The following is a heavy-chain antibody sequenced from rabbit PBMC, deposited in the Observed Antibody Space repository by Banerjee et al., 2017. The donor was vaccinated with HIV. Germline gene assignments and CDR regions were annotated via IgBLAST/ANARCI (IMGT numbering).Heavy chain of an antibody. CDR3: ARGDYTYGYTDDGQPIYFNL. V-gene: IGHV1S45*01. CDR1: GFSFSSSYW. J-gene: IGHJ4*01. D-gene: IGHD6-1*01. CDR2: IYAGSSGAT. Sequence: QEQLEESGGDLVKPEGSLTLTCTASGFSFSSSYWICWVRQAPGKGLGWIACIYAGSSGATYSASWAKGRFTISKTSSTTVTLQMTSLTAADTATYFCARGDYTYGYTDDGQPIYFNLWGPGTLVTVS.